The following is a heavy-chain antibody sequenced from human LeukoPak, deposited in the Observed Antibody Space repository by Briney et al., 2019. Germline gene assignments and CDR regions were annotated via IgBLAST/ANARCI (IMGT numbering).Heavy chain of an antibody. CDR3: ARDHSSSWYYGAFDI. J-gene: IGHJ3*02. V-gene: IGHV1-18*01. CDR2: ISAYNGNT. CDR1: GYTFTSYG. Sequence: ASVKVSCKASGYTFTSYGISWVRQAPGQGLEWMGWISAYNGNTNYAQKLQGRVTMTTDTSTSTAYMDLRSLRSDDTAVYYCARDHSSSWYYGAFDIWGQGTMVTVSS. D-gene: IGHD6-13*01.